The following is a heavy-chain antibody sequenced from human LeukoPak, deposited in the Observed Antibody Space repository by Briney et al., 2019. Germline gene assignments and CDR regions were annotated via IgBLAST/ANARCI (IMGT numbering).Heavy chain of an antibody. V-gene: IGHV3-30*18. D-gene: IGHD2-2*01. CDR3: AKAGCSSSLSCRIDY. CDR2: ISYDGSNK. J-gene: IGHJ4*02. Sequence: GGSLRLSCAASGFTFSSYGMHWVRQAPGKGLEWVAVISYDGSNKYYADSVKGRFTISRDNSKNTLYLQMNSLRPEDTAVYHCAKAGCSSSLSCRIDYWGQGTLVTVSS. CDR1: GFTFSSYG.